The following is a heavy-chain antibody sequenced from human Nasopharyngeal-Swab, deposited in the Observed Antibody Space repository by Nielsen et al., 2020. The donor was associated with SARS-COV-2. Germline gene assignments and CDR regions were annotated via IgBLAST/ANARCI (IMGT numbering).Heavy chain of an antibody. Sequence: GESLKISCAASGFTFSDYYMSWIRQAPGKGLEWVSYISSSGSTIYYADSVKGRFTISRDNAKNSLYLQMNSLRAEDTAAYYCARKYCSSTSCYVYYYYYYGMDVWGQGTTVTVSS. CDR2: ISSSGSTI. V-gene: IGHV3-11*01. D-gene: IGHD2-2*01. J-gene: IGHJ6*02. CDR1: GFTFSDYY. CDR3: ARKYCSSTSCYVYYYYYYGMDV.